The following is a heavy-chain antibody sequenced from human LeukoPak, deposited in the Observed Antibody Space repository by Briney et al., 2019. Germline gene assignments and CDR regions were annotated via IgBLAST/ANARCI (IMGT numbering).Heavy chain of an antibody. CDR1: GGSISSYY. V-gene: IGHV4-59*08. J-gene: IGHJ6*02. D-gene: IGHD1/OR15-1a*01. CDR2: IYYTGST. CDR3: ARSGTSRYYFYGMDV. Sequence: PSETLSLTCTVSGGSISSYYWNWIRPPPGKGLEWIGYIYYTGSTNYNPSLKSRVTISVDTSKNQFSLKLNSVTATDTAVYYCARSGTSRYYFYGMDVWGQGTTVTVSS.